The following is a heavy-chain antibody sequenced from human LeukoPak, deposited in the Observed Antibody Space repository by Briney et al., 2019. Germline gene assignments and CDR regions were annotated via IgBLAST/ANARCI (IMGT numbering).Heavy chain of an antibody. CDR1: GGSISSYY. Sequence: SETLSLTCTVSGGSISSYYWSWIRQPPGKGLEWIGSIYYSGSTYYNPSLKSRVTISVDTSKNQFSLKLSSVTAADTAVYYCARYLTVTTSWFDPWGQGTLVTVSS. J-gene: IGHJ5*02. D-gene: IGHD4-17*01. CDR3: ARYLTVTTSWFDP. CDR2: IYYSGST. V-gene: IGHV4-39*07.